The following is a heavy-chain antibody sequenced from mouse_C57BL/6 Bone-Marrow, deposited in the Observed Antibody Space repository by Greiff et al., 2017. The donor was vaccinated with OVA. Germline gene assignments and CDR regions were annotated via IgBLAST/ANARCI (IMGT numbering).Heavy chain of an antibody. Sequence: EVQRVESGGDLVKPGGSLKLSCAASGFTFSSYGMSWVRQTPDKRLEWVATISSGGSYTYYPDSVKGRFTISRDNAKNTLYLQMSSLKSEDTAMYYCARRGVGRPWFAYWGQGTLVTVSA. CDR3: ARRGVGRPWFAY. CDR1: GFTFSSYG. D-gene: IGHD4-1*01. CDR2: ISSGGSYT. V-gene: IGHV5-6*01. J-gene: IGHJ3*01.